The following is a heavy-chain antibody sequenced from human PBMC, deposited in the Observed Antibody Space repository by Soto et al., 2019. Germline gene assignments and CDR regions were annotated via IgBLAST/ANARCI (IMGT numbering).Heavy chain of an antibody. J-gene: IGHJ5*02. Sequence: ASVKVSCKVSGYTLTELSMHWVRQAPGKGLEWMGGFDPEDGETIYAQKFQGRVTMTEDTSTDTAYMELSSLRSEDTAVYYCATDRGRSSVTMVRGVIITSMGFDPWSQGTLVTVSS. V-gene: IGHV1-24*01. D-gene: IGHD3-10*01. CDR1: GYTLTELS. CDR3: ATDRGRSSVTMVRGVIITSMGFDP. CDR2: FDPEDGET.